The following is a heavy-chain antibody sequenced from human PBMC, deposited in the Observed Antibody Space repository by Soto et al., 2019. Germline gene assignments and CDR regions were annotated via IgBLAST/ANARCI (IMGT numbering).Heavy chain of an antibody. CDR1: GFTFSSYS. V-gene: IGHV3-48*01. Sequence: GGSLRLSCAASGFTFSSYSMNWVRQAPGKGLEWVSYISSSSSTIYYADSVKGRFTISRDNAKNSLYLQMNSLRAEDTAVYYCARDLRFLEWLCDYWGQGTLVTVSS. J-gene: IGHJ4*02. CDR3: ARDLRFLEWLCDY. CDR2: ISSSSSTI. D-gene: IGHD3-3*01.